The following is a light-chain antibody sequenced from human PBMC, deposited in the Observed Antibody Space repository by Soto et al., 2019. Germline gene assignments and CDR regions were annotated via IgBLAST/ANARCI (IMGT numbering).Light chain of an antibody. J-gene: IGKJ4*01. Sequence: EIVLTHSPCTLSLSPGERATIYRMASQTVNSSYLAWYQRKPGQAPRLLIYHASSRATGIPDRFSGSGSWADFTLTISRLQPEDFAVSYCQQYGSSITFGGGTKVDIK. CDR1: QTVNSSY. CDR2: HAS. CDR3: QQYGSSIT. V-gene: IGKV3-20*01.